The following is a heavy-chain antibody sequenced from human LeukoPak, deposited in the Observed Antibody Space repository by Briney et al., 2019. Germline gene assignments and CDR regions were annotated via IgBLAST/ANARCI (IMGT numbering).Heavy chain of an antibody. V-gene: IGHV3-23*01. CDR2: ISGYSGST. CDR1: GFIFTSYA. J-gene: IGHJ1*01. Sequence: GGSLRLSCEASGFIFTSYAMNWVRQTPGKGLEWVSGISGYSGSTEYADAVKGWFVISRDNSKNMLHLQMNSLKSEDTAVYYCAKEARDVGALGEFFRHWGQGTLVIVSS. CDR3: AKEARDVGALGEFFRH. D-gene: IGHD1-26*01.